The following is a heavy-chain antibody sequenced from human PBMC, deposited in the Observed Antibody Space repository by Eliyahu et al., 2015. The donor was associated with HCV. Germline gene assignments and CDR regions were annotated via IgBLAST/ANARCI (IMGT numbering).Heavy chain of an antibody. V-gene: IGHV3-66*01. J-gene: IGHJ4*02. CDR1: GFTVSSYY. CDR3: AKFYDSIHFYVDY. D-gene: IGHD3-22*01. CDR2: IYGGGST. Sequence: EVQLVESGGGLVQPGGSLRLSCAASGFTVSSYYMNWVRQAPGKGLEWVXVIYGGGSTYYADSVKGRFTISRDNSKNTLSLQMNSLRAEDTAVYYCAKFYDSIHFYVDYWGQGTLVTVSS.